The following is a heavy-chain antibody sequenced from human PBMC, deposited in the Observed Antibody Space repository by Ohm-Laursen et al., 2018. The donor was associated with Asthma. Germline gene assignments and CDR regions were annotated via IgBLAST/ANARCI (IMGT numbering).Heavy chain of an antibody. J-gene: IGHJ4*02. D-gene: IGHD2/OR15-2a*01. CDR1: GGSFSGYY. V-gene: IGHV4-34*09. Sequence: SQTLSLTCAVYGGSFSGYYWSWIRQPPGKGLEWIGYIYYSGSTYYNPSLKSRVTISVDTSKNQFSLKLSSVTAADTAVYYCASSFRGWYFDYWGQGTLVTVSS. CDR3: ASSFRGWYFDY. CDR2: IYYSGST.